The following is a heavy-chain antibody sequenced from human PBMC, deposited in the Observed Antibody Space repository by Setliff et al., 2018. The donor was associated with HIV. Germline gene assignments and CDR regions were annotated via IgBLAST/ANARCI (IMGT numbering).Heavy chain of an antibody. Sequence: ASVKVSCKASGYPSTSFGISWVRQAPGQGLEWMGWISTYNGKTNYVQNLQGRVTMTTDTSTSTVYLELRSLRSDDTAVYYCVRSQGRILGVEPHWFDPWGQGTLVTVS. CDR1: GYPSTSFG. J-gene: IGHJ5*02. CDR3: VRSQGRILGVEPHWFDP. V-gene: IGHV1-18*01. CDR2: ISTYNGKT. D-gene: IGHD3-3*01.